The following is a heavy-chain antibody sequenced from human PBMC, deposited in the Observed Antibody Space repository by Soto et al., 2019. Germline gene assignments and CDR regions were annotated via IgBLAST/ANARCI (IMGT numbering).Heavy chain of an antibody. V-gene: IGHV5-51*01. CDR3: ARSYYDFWSGYYRYDAFDI. D-gene: IGHD3-3*01. J-gene: IGHJ3*02. Sequence: GESLKISCKGSGYSFTSYWIGWVRQMPGKGLEWMGIIYPGDSDTRYSPSFQGQVTISADKSISTAYLQWSSLKASDTAMYYCARSYYDFWSGYYRYDAFDIWGQGTRDTVS. CDR1: GYSFTSYW. CDR2: IYPGDSDT.